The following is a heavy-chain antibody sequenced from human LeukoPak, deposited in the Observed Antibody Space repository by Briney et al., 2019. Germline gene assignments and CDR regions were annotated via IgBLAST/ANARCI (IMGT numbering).Heavy chain of an antibody. CDR1: GGSISSYY. V-gene: IGHV4-39*01. J-gene: IGHJ4*02. D-gene: IGHD3-22*01. CDR2: IYYSGST. Sequence: SETLSLTCTVSGGSISSYYWGWIRQPPGKGLEWIGSIYYSGSTYYNPSLKSRVTISVDTSKNQFSLKLSSVTAADTAVYYCARHVARITMIVEVPRVDYFDYWGQGTLVTVSS. CDR3: ARHVARITMIVEVPRVDYFDY.